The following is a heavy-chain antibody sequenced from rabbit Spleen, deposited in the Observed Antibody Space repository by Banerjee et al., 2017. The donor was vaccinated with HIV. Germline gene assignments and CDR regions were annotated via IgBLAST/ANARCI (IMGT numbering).Heavy chain of an antibody. J-gene: IGHJ6*01. D-gene: IGHD8-1*01. CDR2: AIAGSSGST. Sequence: QSLEESGGGLVKPGASLTLTCKASGFSFNSGYDMCWVRQAPGKGLQWVACAIAGSSGSTYSATWAKGRFTISKTSSTTVTLQMTSLTAADTATYFCARDAGTSFSTYGVDLWGQGTLVTVS. V-gene: IGHV1S40*01. CDR1: GFSFNSGYD. CDR3: ARDAGTSFSTYGVDL.